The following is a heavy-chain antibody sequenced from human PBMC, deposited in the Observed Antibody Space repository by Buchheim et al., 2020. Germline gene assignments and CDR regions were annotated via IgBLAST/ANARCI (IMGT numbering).Heavy chain of an antibody. D-gene: IGHD4-23*01. Sequence: QVQLVQSGAEVKKPGASVRVSCKASGYTFSKYYIHWVRQAPGQGLEWMGIINPSGGSTYYAQEFQGRVTMTADTSTSTVYMGLSRLRSEDTALFYCARGFYGGDYFDYWGQGTL. V-gene: IGHV1-46*01. J-gene: IGHJ4*02. CDR1: GYTFSKYY. CDR2: INPSGGST. CDR3: ARGFYGGDYFDY.